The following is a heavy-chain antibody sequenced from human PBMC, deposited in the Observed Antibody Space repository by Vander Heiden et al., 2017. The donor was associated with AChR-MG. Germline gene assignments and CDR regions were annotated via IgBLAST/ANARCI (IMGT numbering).Heavy chain of an antibody. Sequence: QVTLRESGPALVKPTQTLTLTCTFSGFSLSTSGMCVSWIRQPPGKALEWLALIDWDDDKYYSTSLKTRLTISKDTSKNQVVLTMTNMDPVDTATYYCARGYVWGSYPQPHYFDYWGQGTLVTVSS. CDR2: IDWDDDK. J-gene: IGHJ4*02. CDR1: GFSLSTSGMC. V-gene: IGHV2-70*01. D-gene: IGHD3-16*02. CDR3: ARGYVWGSYPQPHYFDY.